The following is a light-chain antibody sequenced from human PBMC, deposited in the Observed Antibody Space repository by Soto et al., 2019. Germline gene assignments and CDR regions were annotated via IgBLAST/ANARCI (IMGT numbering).Light chain of an antibody. Sequence: EIVLTQSPGTLSLSPGDRATLSCRASQSVSRSYLGWYQQKPGQAPRLLMYGASIRAAGVPDRFSGSGSGTEFTLTISILEHEDFTVYYCHHYETFGQGTKVDIK. CDR3: HHYET. CDR2: GAS. V-gene: IGKV3-20*01. J-gene: IGKJ1*01. CDR1: QSVSRSY.